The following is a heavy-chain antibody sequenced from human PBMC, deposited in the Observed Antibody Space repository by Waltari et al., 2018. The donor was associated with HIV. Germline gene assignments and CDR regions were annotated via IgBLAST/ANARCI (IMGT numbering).Heavy chain of an antibody. J-gene: IGHJ3*02. D-gene: IGHD3-22*01. CDR1: GSSISGAYY. CDR3: ARVRITLIVAGPFDM. Sequence: HVQLQESGPGLVKPSATLYLTCVVSGSSISGAYYWGWIRQSPGKGLEWIGSIHHSGRTYHNPSLKSRVTISVDASKSQFSLKLTSATAADTAIYYCARVRITLIVAGPFDMWGQGTLVTVSS. CDR2: IHHSGRT. V-gene: IGHV4-38-2*01.